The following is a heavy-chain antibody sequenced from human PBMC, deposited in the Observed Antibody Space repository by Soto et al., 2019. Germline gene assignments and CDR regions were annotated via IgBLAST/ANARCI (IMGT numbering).Heavy chain of an antibody. CDR3: ARDYEYWSGYYKGFDY. CDR1: GFTFSSYA. CDR2: ISGSGGST. Sequence: PGGSLRLSCAASGFTFSSYAMSWVRQAPGKGLEWVSAISGSGGSTYYADSVKGRFTISRDNSKNTLYLQMNSLRDEDTAVYYCARDYEYWSGYYKGFDYWGQGTLVTVSS. V-gene: IGHV3-23*01. D-gene: IGHD3-3*01. J-gene: IGHJ4*02.